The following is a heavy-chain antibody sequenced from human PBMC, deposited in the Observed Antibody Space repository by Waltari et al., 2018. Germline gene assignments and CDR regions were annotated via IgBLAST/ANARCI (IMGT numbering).Heavy chain of an antibody. CDR2: TNKDGSGT. CDR3: VREKDLNGGCVFDY. V-gene: IGHV3-74*01. J-gene: IGHJ4*02. Sequence: EVQLVESGGGLVQPGGSLRLSCAAPGFPFCTFRRDWVRQVPGKGLVWVARTNKDGSGTSYADSVEGRLTISRDNAKNTLHLQMTGLTAEDTAVYYCVREKDLNGGCVFDYWGRGTLVTVSS. D-gene: IGHD2-8*01. CDR1: GFPFCTFR.